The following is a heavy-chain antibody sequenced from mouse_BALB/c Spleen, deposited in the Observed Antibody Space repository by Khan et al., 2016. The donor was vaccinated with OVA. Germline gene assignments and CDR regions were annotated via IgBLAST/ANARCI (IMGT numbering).Heavy chain of an antibody. J-gene: IGHJ3*01. CDR3: TGSGYGAFGY. V-gene: IGHV1S81*02. CDR1: GYTFTSYY. D-gene: IGHD1-1*02. Sequence: QVQLKESGAELVKPGASVRLSCKASGYTFTSYYLYWVKQRPGHGLEWIGDINPSNGGTNFNENFKTKATLTVDKSSSTAYMQLSSLTSEDSAVYYGTGSGYGAFGYWGQGTLVTVSA. CDR2: INPSNGGT.